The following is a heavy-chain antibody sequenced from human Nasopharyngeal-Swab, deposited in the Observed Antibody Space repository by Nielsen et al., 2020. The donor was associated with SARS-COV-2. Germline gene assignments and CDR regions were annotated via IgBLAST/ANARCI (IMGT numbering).Heavy chain of an antibody. CDR3: ARVSYRSSTSCYWDY. D-gene: IGHD2-2*01. Sequence: SETLSLTCTVSVGSISISRYYWGWIRQPPGKGLEWIGNIYHSGSTNYNPSHKSRVTISVDTSKNQFSLKLSSVTAADTAVYYCARVSYRSSTSCYWDYWGQGTLVTVSS. V-gene: IGHV4-39*07. CDR1: VGSISISRYY. CDR2: IYHSGST. J-gene: IGHJ4*02.